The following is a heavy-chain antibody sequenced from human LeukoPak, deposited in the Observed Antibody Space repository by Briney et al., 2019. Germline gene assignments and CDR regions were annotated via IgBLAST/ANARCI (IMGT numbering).Heavy chain of an antibody. Sequence: PGGSLRLSCAASGFFFSDSAMAWVRQAPGKGLEWVSTTTGLGDNTHYADSVKGRFTFSRDNSKNTLYLQMNNLGVDDTAVYYCASQHLLLYYFDYWGQGTLVTVSS. V-gene: IGHV3-23*01. CDR1: GFFFSDSA. CDR2: TTGLGDNT. CDR3: ASQHLLLYYFDY. D-gene: IGHD2-21*02. J-gene: IGHJ4*02.